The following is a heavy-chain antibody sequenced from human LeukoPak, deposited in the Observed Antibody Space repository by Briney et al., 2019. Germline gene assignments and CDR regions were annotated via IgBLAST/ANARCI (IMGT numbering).Heavy chain of an antibody. Sequence: PSETLSLTCTVSGGSISSYYWSWIRQPPGKGLEWIGYIYYSGSTNYNPSLKSRVTISVDTSKNQFSLKLSSVTAADTAVYYCARGIAAYYGMDVWAQGTTVTVSS. D-gene: IGHD6-13*01. V-gene: IGHV4-59*01. CDR3: ARGIAAYYGMDV. CDR2: IYYSGST. CDR1: GGSISSYY. J-gene: IGHJ6*02.